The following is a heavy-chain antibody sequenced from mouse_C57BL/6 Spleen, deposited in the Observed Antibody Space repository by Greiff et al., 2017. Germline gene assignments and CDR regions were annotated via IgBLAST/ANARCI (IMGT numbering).Heavy chain of an antibody. CDR2: ISDGGSYT. V-gene: IGHV5-4*03. CDR1: GFTFSSYA. D-gene: IGHD2-4*01. J-gene: IGHJ3*01. Sequence: VMLVESGGGLVKPGGSLKLSCAASGFTFSSYAMSWVRQTPEKRLEWVATISDGGSYTYYPDNVKGRFTISRDNAKNNLYLQMSHLKSEDTAMYYCATRGVVVPYYDYDWFAYWGQGTLVTVSA. CDR3: ATRGVVVPYYDYDWFAY.